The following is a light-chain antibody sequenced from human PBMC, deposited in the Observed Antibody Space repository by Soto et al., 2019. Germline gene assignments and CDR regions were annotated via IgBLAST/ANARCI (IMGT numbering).Light chain of an antibody. J-gene: IGKJ1*01. CDR2: GAS. Sequence: EIVLPQSTGTLSLSPGERATLSCRASQSVSSYLAWYQQKPGQAPRILIYGASSRATGIPDRFSGSGSGTDFSLTISRLEPEDFAVYYCQQYVSSSRTFGQGTKVEIK. CDR3: QQYVSSSRT. CDR1: QSVSSY. V-gene: IGKV3-20*01.